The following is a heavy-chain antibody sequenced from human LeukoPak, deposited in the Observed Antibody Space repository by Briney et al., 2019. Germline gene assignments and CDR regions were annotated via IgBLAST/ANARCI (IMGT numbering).Heavy chain of an antibody. D-gene: IGHD1-26*01. Sequence: ASVKVSCKASGYTFTSYGISWVRQAPGQGLEWMGWISTYNGDTNYAQKLQGRVTMTTDTSTNTAYMELRSLRSDDTAVYYCAAPGGSYSEHQSDFDYWGQGTLVTVSS. CDR3: AAPGGSYSEHQSDFDY. CDR2: ISTYNGDT. CDR1: GYTFTSYG. V-gene: IGHV1-18*01. J-gene: IGHJ4*02.